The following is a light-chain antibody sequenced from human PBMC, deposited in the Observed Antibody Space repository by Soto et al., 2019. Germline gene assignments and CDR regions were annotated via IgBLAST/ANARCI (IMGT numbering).Light chain of an antibody. V-gene: IGLV2-14*01. CDR1: SSDVGGYNF. CDR3: YSYAGDKTYV. Sequence: QSVLTQPASVSGSPGQSITISCTGTSSDVGGYNFVSWYQQHPGRAPKLLIYEVSRRPSGVSNRFSGSKSGDTASLTISGLQAEDEADYYCYSYAGDKTYVFGSGTKVTVL. J-gene: IGLJ1*01. CDR2: EVS.